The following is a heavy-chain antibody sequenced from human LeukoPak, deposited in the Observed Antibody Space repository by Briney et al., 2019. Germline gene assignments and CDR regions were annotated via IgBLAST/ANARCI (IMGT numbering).Heavy chain of an antibody. D-gene: IGHD2-15*01. V-gene: IGHV1-3*01. Sequence: ASVKVSSKASGYTFTIYAMHWVRQAPGQRDGRMVWIKAGKGNTKYSQKLRGRVTITRETTASTAYMELSSLRSEDTAVYYCARDRGYCSGGSCLQTYYVDHWGQGTLVTVSS. CDR2: IKAGKGNT. J-gene: IGHJ4*02. CDR3: ARDRGYCSGGSCLQTYYVDH. CDR1: GYTFTIYA.